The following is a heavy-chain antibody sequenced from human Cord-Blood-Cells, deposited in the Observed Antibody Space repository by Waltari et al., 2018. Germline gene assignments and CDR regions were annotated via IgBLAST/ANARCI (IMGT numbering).Heavy chain of an antibody. Sequence: QVQLVESGGGVVQPGRSLRLSCAASGFTFSSYGMHWVRQAPGKGLEWVELISYDGSNKYYADSVKGRFTISRDNSKNTLYLQMNSLRAEDTAVYYCAKDRDGGNFDYWGQGTLVTVSS. D-gene: IGHD3-16*01. CDR1: GFTFSSYG. CDR3: AKDRDGGNFDY. V-gene: IGHV3-30*18. CDR2: ISYDGSNK. J-gene: IGHJ4*02.